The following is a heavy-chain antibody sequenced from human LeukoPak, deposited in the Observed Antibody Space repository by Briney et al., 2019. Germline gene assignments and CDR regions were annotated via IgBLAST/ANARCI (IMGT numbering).Heavy chain of an antibody. V-gene: IGHV3-9*01. CDR1: GFTFDDYA. CDR2: ISWNSGSI. D-gene: IGHD3-22*01. J-gene: IGHJ4*02. Sequence: GESLRLSCAASGFTFDDYAMHWVRQAPGKGLEWVSGISWNSGSIGYADSVKGRFTISRDNAKNSLYLQMNSLRAEDTAVYYCARDGHYDSSGYQGYWGQGTLVTVSS. CDR3: ARDGHYDSSGYQGY.